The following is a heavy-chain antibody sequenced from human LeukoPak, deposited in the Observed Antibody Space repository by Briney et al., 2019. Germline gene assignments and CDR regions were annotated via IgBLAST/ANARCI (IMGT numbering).Heavy chain of an antibody. V-gene: IGHV1-8*01. CDR1: GYTFTSYD. D-gene: IGHD6-19*01. CDR2: MNPNSGNT. Sequence: ASVKVSCKASGYTFTSYDINWVRQATGQGLEWMGWMNPNSGNTGYAQKFQGRVTMTRNTSISTAYMELSSLRSGDTAVYYCARGGSDSSGWYANGYWGQGTLVTVSS. CDR3: ARGGSDSSGWYANGY. J-gene: IGHJ4*02.